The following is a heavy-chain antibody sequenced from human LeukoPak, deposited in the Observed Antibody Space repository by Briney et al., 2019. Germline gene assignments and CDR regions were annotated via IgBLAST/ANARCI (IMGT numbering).Heavy chain of an antibody. J-gene: IGHJ4*02. CDR2: IKSKKDGGTR. CDR3: TAVRWSVSRDY. V-gene: IGHV3-15*01. Sequence: KTGGSLRLSCAVSGFTFDDAWMTCVRQTPEKGLEWGARIKSKKDGGTRDYAAPVKGRFAISIVDSKNTVYLQMSSLKSEDTAVYYCTAVRWSVSRDYWGQGILVPVFS. CDR1: GFTFDDAW. D-gene: IGHD3-3*01.